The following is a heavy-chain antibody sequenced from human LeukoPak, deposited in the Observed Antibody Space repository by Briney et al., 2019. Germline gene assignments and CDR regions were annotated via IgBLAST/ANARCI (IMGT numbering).Heavy chain of an antibody. J-gene: IGHJ4*02. CDR2: IYYSGST. CDR3: ARDRRHTAMVTLDY. V-gene: IGHV4-39*07. D-gene: IGHD5-18*01. CDR1: GDSISSSSYY. Sequence: PSETLSLTCTVSGDSISSSSYYWGWIRQPPGKGLEWIGSIYYSGSTYYNPSLKSRVTISVDTSKNQFSLKLSSVTAADTAVYYCARDRRHTAMVTLDYWGQGTLVTVSS.